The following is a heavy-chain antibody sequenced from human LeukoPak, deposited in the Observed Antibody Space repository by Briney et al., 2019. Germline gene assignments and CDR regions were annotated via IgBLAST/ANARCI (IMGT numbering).Heavy chain of an antibody. CDR1: GGSFSGYY. CDR2: INHSGST. D-gene: IGHD2-2*01. V-gene: IGHV4-34*01. CDR3: ASLCSSTSCPVDY. Sequence: SETLSLTCAVYGGSFSGYYWSWIRQPPGKVLEWVGEINHSGSTNYNPSLKSRVTISVDTSKNQFSLKLSSVTAADTAVYYCASLCSSTSCPVDYWGQGTLVTVSS. J-gene: IGHJ4*02.